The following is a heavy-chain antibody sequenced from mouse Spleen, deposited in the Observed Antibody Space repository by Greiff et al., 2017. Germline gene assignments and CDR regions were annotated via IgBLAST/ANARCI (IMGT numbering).Heavy chain of an antibody. CDR3: ARWVLRPYFDY. J-gene: IGHJ2*01. V-gene: IGHV3-6*01. D-gene: IGHD1-2*01. CDR2: ISYDGSN. Sequence: EVQRVESGPGLVKPSQSLSLTCSVTGYSITSGYYWNWIRQFPGNKLEWMGYISYDGSNNYNPSLKNRISITRDTSKNQFFLKLNSVTTEDTATYYCARWVLRPYFDYWGQGTTLTVSS. CDR1: GYSITSGYY.